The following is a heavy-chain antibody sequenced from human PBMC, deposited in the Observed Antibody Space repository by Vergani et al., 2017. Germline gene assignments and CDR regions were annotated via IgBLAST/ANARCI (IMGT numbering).Heavy chain of an antibody. J-gene: IGHJ6*02. Sequence: EVDLVESGGGLAQPGGSLRLSCEASGITFWKFGMHWVRPGPGKGLEWVSGINSDGSSTSYADSVKGRFTISRDNAKNTLYLQMNSLRAEDTAVYYCARDLLPNYDFWSGYSHAYYYYYGMDVWGQGTTVTVSS. V-gene: IGHV3-74*01. CDR2: INSDGSST. CDR3: ARDLLPNYDFWSGYSHAYYYYYGMDV. D-gene: IGHD3-3*01. CDR1: GITFWKFG.